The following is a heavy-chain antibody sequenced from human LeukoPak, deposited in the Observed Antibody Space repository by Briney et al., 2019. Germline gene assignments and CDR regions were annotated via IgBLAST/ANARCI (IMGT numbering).Heavy chain of an antibody. V-gene: IGHV4-34*01. CDR3: ARGLRLPSRSSPAVPHV. D-gene: IGHD2-2*01. Sequence: PSETLSLTCAVYGGSFSDYYWNWIRQPPGKGLEWHGEINHSGTTNYNPSLKRRVTISVDTSKNQFSLRLSAVTAADTAVYHCARGLRLPSRSSPAVPHVWGKGTTVTVSA. J-gene: IGHJ6*04. CDR2: INHSGTT. CDR1: GGSFSDYY.